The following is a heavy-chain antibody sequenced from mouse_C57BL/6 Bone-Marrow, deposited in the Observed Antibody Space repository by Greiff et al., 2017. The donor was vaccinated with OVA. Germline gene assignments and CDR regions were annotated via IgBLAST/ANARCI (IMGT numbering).Heavy chain of an antibody. V-gene: IGHV3-6*01. CDR2: ISYDGSN. CDR3: ARGYFDV. Sequence: EVQRVESGPGLVKPSQSLSLTCSVTGYSITSGYYWNWIRQFPGNKLEWMGYISYDGSNNYNPSLKNRISITRDTSKNQLFLKLNSVTTEDTATYYCARGYFDVWGTGTTVTVSS. CDR1: GYSITSGYY. J-gene: IGHJ1*03.